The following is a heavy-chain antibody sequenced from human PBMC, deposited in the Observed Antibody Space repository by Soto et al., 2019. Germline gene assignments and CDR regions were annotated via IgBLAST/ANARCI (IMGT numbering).Heavy chain of an antibody. CDR3: ARKPNGFDS. J-gene: IGHJ5*01. CDR1: GFTFSRHA. Sequence: EVPLLESGGGLVQPGGSLRLSCAASGFTFSRHAMTWVRQAPGKGLEWVSSISENSGGTYYADSVKGRSTISRDNSKNTLYLQMNSLRAEDTALYYCARKPNGFDSWGQGTLVTVSS. V-gene: IGHV3-23*01. CDR2: ISENSGGT.